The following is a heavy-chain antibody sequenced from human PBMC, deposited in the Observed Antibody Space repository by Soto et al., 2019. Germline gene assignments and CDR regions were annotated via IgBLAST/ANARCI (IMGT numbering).Heavy chain of an antibody. V-gene: IGHV3-64D*06. Sequence: SGGSLRLSCSASGFTFSMFSMHWVRQAPGKGLEYVSGISGNGDSTYYADSVKGRFTISRDNSKNTLYLQMSSLRAVDTAVYYCVHPRSTVQIPPTWGQGTLVTVSS. J-gene: IGHJ5*02. D-gene: IGHD4-17*01. CDR1: GFTFSMFS. CDR2: ISGNGDST. CDR3: VHPRSTVQIPPT.